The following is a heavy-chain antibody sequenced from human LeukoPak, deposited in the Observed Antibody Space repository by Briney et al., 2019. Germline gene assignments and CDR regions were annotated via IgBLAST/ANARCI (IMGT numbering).Heavy chain of an antibody. V-gene: IGHV3-33*06. Sequence: PGRSLRLSCAASGFSFSTYGMHWVRQAPGKGLEWVAAIWYDGSNEHYADAVKGRFTISRDNSKNTLYLQMNSLRAEDTAVYYCAKGVVSDYWGQGTLVTVSS. CDR1: GFSFSTYG. D-gene: IGHD4-23*01. CDR3: AKGVVSDY. CDR2: IWYDGSNE. J-gene: IGHJ4*02.